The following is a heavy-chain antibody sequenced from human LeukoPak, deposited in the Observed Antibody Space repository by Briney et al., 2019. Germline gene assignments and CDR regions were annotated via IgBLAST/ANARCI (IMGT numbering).Heavy chain of an antibody. Sequence: GGSLRLSCAVSGFIFSDYGFHWVRQAPGKGLEWVAVTRFDGSIKQYADSVKGRFTISRDDSKNTLYLQMNSLKSEDTAVYYCARWGGTRQYYFGYWGRGTLVTVSS. J-gene: IGHJ4*02. CDR3: ARWGGTRQYYFGY. CDR1: GFIFSDYG. CDR2: TRFDGSIK. D-gene: IGHD1-1*01. V-gene: IGHV3-33*01.